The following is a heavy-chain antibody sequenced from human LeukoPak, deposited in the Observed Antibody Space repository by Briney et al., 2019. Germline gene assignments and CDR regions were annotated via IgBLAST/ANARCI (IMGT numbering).Heavy chain of an antibody. CDR1: GGTFSNYA. V-gene: IGHV1-69*06. CDR3: ARDYDDCSGGSCYGY. CDR2: IIPIFGTA. J-gene: IGHJ4*02. Sequence: SVKVSCKPSGGTFSNYAITWVRQAPGQGLEWMGGIIPIFGTANYAQKFQGRVTITADKSTSTVYMELSSLRSEDTAVYYCARDYDDCSGGSCYGYWGQGTLVTVSS. D-gene: IGHD2-15*01.